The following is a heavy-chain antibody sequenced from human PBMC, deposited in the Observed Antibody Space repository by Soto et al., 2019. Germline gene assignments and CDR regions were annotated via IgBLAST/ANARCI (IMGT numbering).Heavy chain of an antibody. J-gene: IGHJ6*02. Sequence: PSETLSLTCAVSGGSISSGGYSWSWIRQPPGKGLEWIGYIYHSGSTYYNPSLKSRVTISVDRSKNQFSLKLSSVTAADTAVYYCARDKRHYDSSGYYYYGMDVWGQGTTVTVSS. D-gene: IGHD3-22*01. CDR3: ARDKRHYDSSGYYYYGMDV. V-gene: IGHV4-30-2*01. CDR1: GGSISSGGYS. CDR2: IYHSGST.